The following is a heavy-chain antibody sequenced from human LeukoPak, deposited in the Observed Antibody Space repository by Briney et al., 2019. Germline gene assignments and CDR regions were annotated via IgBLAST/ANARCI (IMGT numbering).Heavy chain of an antibody. J-gene: IGHJ4*02. D-gene: IGHD5-12*01. CDR3: AKGEPGDSGYVQPPFFDY. CDR2: ISWDGGST. CDR1: GFTFDDYA. Sequence: GGSLRLSCAASGFTFDDYAMHWVRQAPGKGLEWVSLISWDGGSTYYADSVKGRFTISRDNSKNSLYLQMNSLRAEDTALYYCAKGEPGDSGYVQPPFFDYWGQGTLVTVSS. V-gene: IGHV3-43D*03.